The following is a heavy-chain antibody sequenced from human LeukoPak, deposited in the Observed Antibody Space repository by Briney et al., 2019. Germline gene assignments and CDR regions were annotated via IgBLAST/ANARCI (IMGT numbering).Heavy chain of an antibody. CDR1: RFTFDDYT. Sequence: GGSLRLSCAASRFTFDDYTMHWVRQAPGKGLEWVSLISWDGGSTYYADSVKGRFTISRDNSKNTLYLQMNSLKAEDTAVYYCAKALSWGQGTLVTVSS. CDR3: AKALS. J-gene: IGHJ5*02. V-gene: IGHV3-43*01. CDR2: ISWDGGST.